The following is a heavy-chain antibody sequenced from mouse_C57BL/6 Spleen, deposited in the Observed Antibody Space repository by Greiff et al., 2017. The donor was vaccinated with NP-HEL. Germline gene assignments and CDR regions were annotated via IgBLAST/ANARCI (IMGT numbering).Heavy chain of an antibody. D-gene: IGHD2-4*01. Sequence: QVQLQQPGAELVKPGASVEMSCKASGYTFTSYWITWVKQRPGQGLEWIGDIYPGSGSTNYNEKFKSKATLTVDTSSSTAYMQLSSLTSEDSAVYYCAGYDYDGGSYWYFDVWGTGTTVTVSS. V-gene: IGHV1-55*01. CDR2: IYPGSGST. CDR1: GYTFTSYW. CDR3: AGYDYDGGSYWYFDV. J-gene: IGHJ1*03.